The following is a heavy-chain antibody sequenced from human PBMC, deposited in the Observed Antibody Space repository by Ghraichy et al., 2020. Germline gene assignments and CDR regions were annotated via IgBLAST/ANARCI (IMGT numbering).Heavy chain of an antibody. CDR2: IGSAGDT. J-gene: IGHJ2*01. Sequence: GESLNISCAASGFTLSSYDMHWVRQVIGKGLEWVSAIGSAGDTYYPGSVKGRFTISRENAKNSLYLQMNSLRAGDTAVYYCARDAGDWYFDLWGRGTLVTVSS. CDR1: GFTLSSYD. V-gene: IGHV3-13*01. CDR3: ARDAGDWYFDL.